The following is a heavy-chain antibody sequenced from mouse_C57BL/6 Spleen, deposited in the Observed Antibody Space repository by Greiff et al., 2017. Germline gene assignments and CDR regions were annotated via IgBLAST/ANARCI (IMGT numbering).Heavy chain of an antibody. J-gene: IGHJ3*01. D-gene: IGHD2-1*01. CDR2: IDPENGDT. V-gene: IGHV14-4*01. CDR3: TTYGIFAY. Sequence: VQLQQSGAELVRPGASVKLSCTASGFNIKDDYMYWVKQRPEQGLEWIGWIDPENGDTEYASKFQGKATITADTSSNTAYLQLSSLTSEDTAVYYCTTYGIFAYWGQGTLVTVSA. CDR1: GFNIKDDY.